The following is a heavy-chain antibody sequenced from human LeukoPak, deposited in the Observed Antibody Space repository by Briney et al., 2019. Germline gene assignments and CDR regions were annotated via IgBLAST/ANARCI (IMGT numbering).Heavy chain of an antibody. J-gene: IGHJ4*02. Sequence: GGSLRVSCAASGFIFNTYAMNWVRQAPGKGLEWVSTISGSGGSTYYADSVKGRFTTSRDNSKNTLYLQMSSLRAEDTAVYYCARSPDVAGTGRFDYWGQGTLVTVSS. CDR2: ISGSGGST. CDR1: GFIFNTYA. CDR3: ARSPDVAGTGRFDY. D-gene: IGHD6-19*01. V-gene: IGHV3-23*01.